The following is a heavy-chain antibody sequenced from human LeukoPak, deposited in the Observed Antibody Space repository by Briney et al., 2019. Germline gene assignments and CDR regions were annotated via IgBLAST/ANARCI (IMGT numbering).Heavy chain of an antibody. Sequence: GGSLRLSCTASGFFIEKYGLHWVRQSPGKGLEWVAVISSGETTKYYGDSMKGRFTISRDNSKNTLYLQMDSLGPEDTAIYYCAKGSVTDHFYYGMDVWGQGTFVTVSS. CDR3: AKGSVTDHFYYGMDV. J-gene: IGHJ6*02. V-gene: IGHV3-30*18. CDR2: ISSGETTK. D-gene: IGHD2-21*02. CDR1: GFFIEKYG.